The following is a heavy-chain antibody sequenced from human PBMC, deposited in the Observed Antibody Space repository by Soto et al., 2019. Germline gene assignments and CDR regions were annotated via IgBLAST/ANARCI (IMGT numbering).Heavy chain of an antibody. J-gene: IGHJ5*02. D-gene: IGHD2-21*02. V-gene: IGHV4-4*07. Sequence: PSESLSLTCSVSGVSITSYSRVWIRQPAGKGLEWMGRIFSSGSTNYSHSRKGRITMSWDTSKNQVSLKLNYATATDTAVDFCAKDQGVVVTADNWFDPWGQGILVTVSS. CDR2: IFSSGST. CDR1: GVSITSYS. CDR3: AKDQGVVVTADNWFDP.